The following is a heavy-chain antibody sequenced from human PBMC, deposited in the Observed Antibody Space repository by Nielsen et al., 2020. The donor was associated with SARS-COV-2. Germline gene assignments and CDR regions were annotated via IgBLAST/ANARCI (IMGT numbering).Heavy chain of an antibody. CDR1: GYTFTGHY. D-gene: IGHD3-10*01. CDR3: ARVRSSSGIWFDP. J-gene: IGHJ5*02. V-gene: IGHV1-2*06. Sequence: ASVKVSCKASGYTFTGHYMHWMRQAPGQGPEWLGRANPNSGATNYAQKFQGRVTLTRDASINTTYMELTRLTSDDTAVYYCARVRSSSGIWFDPWGQGTLVVVSS. CDR2: ANPNSGAT.